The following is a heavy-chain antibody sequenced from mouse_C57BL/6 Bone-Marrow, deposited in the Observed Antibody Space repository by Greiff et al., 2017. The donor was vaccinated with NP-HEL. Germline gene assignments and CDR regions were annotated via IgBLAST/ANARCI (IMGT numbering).Heavy chain of an antibody. J-gene: IGHJ2*01. V-gene: IGHV1-55*01. D-gene: IGHD1-1*01. CDR1: GYTFTSYW. CDR2: IYPGSGST. Sequence: VQLQQPGAELVKPGASVKMSCKASGYTFTSYWLTWVKQRPGQGLEWIGDIYPGSGSTNYIETFKSKATLTVDTSTSTEYMQLSSLTCEESAVYYCTSGFYYYGSSYSWGKGTTLTVAS. CDR3: TSGFYYYGSSYS.